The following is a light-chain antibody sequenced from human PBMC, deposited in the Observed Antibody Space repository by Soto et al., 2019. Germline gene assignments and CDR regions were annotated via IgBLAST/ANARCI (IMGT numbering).Light chain of an antibody. J-gene: IGLJ1*01. V-gene: IGLV2-23*01. CDR2: EGS. Sequence: QSALTQPASVSGSPGQSITISCTGTNRDVGTYSLVSWYQQYPGKAPKLMVYEGSKRPSGISNRFSGSKSGNTASLTISGLQPEDEADYYCCSYAGSSTYVFGSGTKVTVL. CDR3: CSYAGSSTYV. CDR1: NRDVGTYSL.